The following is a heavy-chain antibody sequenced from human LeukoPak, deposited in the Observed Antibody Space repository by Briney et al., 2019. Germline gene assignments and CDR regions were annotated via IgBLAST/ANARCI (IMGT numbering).Heavy chain of an antibody. Sequence: GSLRLSCTASGFTFSNFWMGWVRQPPGKGLEWIGNIYYTGTTYYNPSLRSRVTISVDTSKNQFSLKLNSVTAADTAIYYCARDMTRVAFDIWGQGTMVTVSS. CDR1: GFTFSNFW. J-gene: IGHJ3*02. CDR2: IYYTGTT. D-gene: IGHD2-15*01. CDR3: ARDMTRVAFDI. V-gene: IGHV4-39*01.